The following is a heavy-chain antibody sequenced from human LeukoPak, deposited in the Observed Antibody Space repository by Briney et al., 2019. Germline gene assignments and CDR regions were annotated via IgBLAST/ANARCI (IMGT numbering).Heavy chain of an antibody. V-gene: IGHV3-30*01. CDR1: EFTFRNYA. CDR2: ISHDGSNK. D-gene: IGHD3-3*01. Sequence: GGSLRLSCAASEFTFRNYAMHWVRQVPGKGLEWVAVISHDGSNKDYAGSVKGRFTISRDNSKNTLYLQMNSLRTEDSAVYSCARNGLLRGYHTWFDSWGQGTLVTVSS. CDR3: ARNGLLRGYHTWFDS. J-gene: IGHJ5*01.